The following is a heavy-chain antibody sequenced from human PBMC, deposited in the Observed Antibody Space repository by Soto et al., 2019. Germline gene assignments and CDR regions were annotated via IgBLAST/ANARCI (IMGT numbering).Heavy chain of an antibody. J-gene: IGHJ4*02. CDR3: VRDGIGGTTFRGYLDY. CDR2: IWRDGSKK. CDR1: GFKFSDYG. V-gene: IGHV3-33*01. D-gene: IGHD1-1*01. Sequence: QVQLVQSGGGVVQPGMSLRLSCEASGFKFSDYGMHWVRQAPGKGPEWVAIIWRDGSKKFYADSVTGRVTISRDNSKNTLSLQMNSLKVDDTAMFCCVRDGIGGTTFRGYLDYWVQGGHVTVSS.